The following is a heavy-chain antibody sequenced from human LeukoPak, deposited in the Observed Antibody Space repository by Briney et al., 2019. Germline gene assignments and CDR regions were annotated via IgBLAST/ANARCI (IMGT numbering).Heavy chain of an antibody. Sequence: GASVKVSCKASGYTFTSYGISWVRQAPGQGLEWMGWISAYNGNTNYAQKLQGRVTMTTDTSTSTAYMELRSLRSDDTAVYYCARDLHPNYDSSGYYYWSWFDPWGQGTLVTVSS. CDR1: GYTFTSYG. D-gene: IGHD3-22*01. J-gene: IGHJ5*02. V-gene: IGHV1-18*01. CDR3: ARDLHPNYDSSGYYYWSWFDP. CDR2: ISAYNGNT.